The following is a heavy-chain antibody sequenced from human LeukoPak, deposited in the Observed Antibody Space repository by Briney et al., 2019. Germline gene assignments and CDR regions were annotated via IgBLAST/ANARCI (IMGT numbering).Heavy chain of an antibody. CDR1: GGSISSYY. V-gene: IGHV4-59*01. D-gene: IGHD3-22*01. Sequence: SETLSLTCTVSGGSISSYYWSWIRQPPGKGLEWIGYIYYSGSTNYNPSLKSRVTISVDTSKNQFSLKLSSVTAADTAVYYCARGDQPIGSGYIPHFDYWGQGTLVTVSS. J-gene: IGHJ4*02. CDR3: ARGDQPIGSGYIPHFDY. CDR2: IYYSGST.